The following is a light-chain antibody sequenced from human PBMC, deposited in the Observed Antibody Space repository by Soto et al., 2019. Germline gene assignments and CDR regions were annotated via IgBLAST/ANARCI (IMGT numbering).Light chain of an antibody. CDR2: DAF. Sequence: DIQMTQSPSSLSAFVGDSITITCQASQDIKNYLNWYQHKPGKAPKLLIYDAFKSDTGVPSRFSGSVSGTDFTFTFSGLQPEDIATYFCQQYYSLPPTFGGGTSVDI. CDR3: QQYYSLPPT. J-gene: IGKJ4*01. CDR1: QDIKNY. V-gene: IGKV1-33*01.